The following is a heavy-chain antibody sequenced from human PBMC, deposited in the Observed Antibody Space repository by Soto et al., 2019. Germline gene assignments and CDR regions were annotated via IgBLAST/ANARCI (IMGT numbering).Heavy chain of an antibody. J-gene: IGHJ6*03. D-gene: IGHD6-6*01. CDR2: IYYSGGT. CDR3: ARHFTGIAAPPGYYYYMDG. Sequence: SETLSLTCTVSGGSISSYYWSWIRQPPGKGLEWIGYIYYSGGTNYNPSLKSRVTISVDTSKSQFSLKLSSVTAADTAVYYCARHFTGIAAPPGYYYYMDGWGKGTTVTVSS. CDR1: GGSISSYY. V-gene: IGHV4-59*08.